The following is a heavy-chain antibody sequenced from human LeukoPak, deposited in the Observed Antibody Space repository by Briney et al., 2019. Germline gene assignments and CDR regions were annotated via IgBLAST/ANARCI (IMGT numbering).Heavy chain of an antibody. CDR1: GFTFSGYS. J-gene: IGHJ4*02. D-gene: IGHD3-22*01. CDR3: TTYPYYYDSSGYPIHAPGDY. Sequence: GGSLRLSCAASGFTFSGYSMSWVRQAPGKGLEWVSGISGSGDRTYYADAVKGRFTISRDNSKNTLYLQMNSLKTEDTAVYYCTTYPYYYDSSGYPIHAPGDYWGQGTLVTVSS. CDR2: ISGSGDRT. V-gene: IGHV3-23*01.